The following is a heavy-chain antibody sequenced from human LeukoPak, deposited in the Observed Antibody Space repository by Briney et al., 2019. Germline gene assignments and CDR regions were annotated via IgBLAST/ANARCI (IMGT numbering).Heavy chain of an antibody. CDR3: ARETRIAVAGPYFDY. V-gene: IGHV3-7*01. J-gene: IGHJ4*02. CDR1: GFTITTYW. Sequence: PGGSLRLSCVGSGFTITTYWMNWVRQAPGKGLEWVANIKNDGSEKYYVDSVKGRFTISRDNAKNSLYLQMNSLRAEDTAVYYCARETRIAVAGPYFDYWGQGTLVTVSS. D-gene: IGHD6-19*01. CDR2: IKNDGSEK.